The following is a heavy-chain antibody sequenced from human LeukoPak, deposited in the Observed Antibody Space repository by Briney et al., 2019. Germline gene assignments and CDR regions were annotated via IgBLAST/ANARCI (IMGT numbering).Heavy chain of an antibody. CDR3: AKDHPDSSGHY. V-gene: IGHV3-23*01. D-gene: IGHD3-22*01. CDR2: ISASGGST. CDR1: GFTFSSYA. Sequence: AGSLRLSCAASGFTFSSYAMSWVRQVPKNGLGWVSAISASGGSTYYTDSGKGRLTISRDNSKNTLYQQMNSLRAEDTAVYYCAKDHPDSSGHYWGQGTLVTVSS. J-gene: IGHJ4*02.